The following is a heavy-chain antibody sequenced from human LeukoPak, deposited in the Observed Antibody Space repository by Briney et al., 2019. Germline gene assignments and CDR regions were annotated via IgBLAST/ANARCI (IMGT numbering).Heavy chain of an antibody. Sequence: GGSLRLSCAASGFTFSSYSMNWVRQAPGKGLEWVSYISSSGSSTYYADSVKGRFTISRDNAKNSLYLQMNSLRAEDTAVYYCARVRYSNYYFDYWGQGNLVTVSS. CDR2: ISSSGSST. V-gene: IGHV3-48*04. J-gene: IGHJ4*02. D-gene: IGHD4-11*01. CDR3: ARVRYSNYYFDY. CDR1: GFTFSSYS.